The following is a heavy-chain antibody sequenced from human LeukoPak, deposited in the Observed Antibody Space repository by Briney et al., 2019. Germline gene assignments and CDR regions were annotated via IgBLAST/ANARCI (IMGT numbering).Heavy chain of an antibody. CDR2: IYWNDDK. D-gene: IGHD3-22*01. Sequence: TLSLTCTVSGGSISSYYWSWIRQPPGKALEWLALIYWNDDKRYNPSLKSRLSITKDTSKNQVVLTMTSMDPVDTATYCCAHSHPSFYDSSGWYTFDIWGQGTMVSVFS. CDR1: GGSISSYYW. CDR3: AHSHPSFYDSSGWYTFDI. J-gene: IGHJ3*02. V-gene: IGHV2-5*01.